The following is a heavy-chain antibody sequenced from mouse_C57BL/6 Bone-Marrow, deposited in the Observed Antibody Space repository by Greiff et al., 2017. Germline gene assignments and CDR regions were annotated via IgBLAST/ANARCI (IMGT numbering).Heavy chain of an antibody. CDR1: GFNIKDDY. J-gene: IGHJ2*01. D-gene: IGHD1-3*01. CDR3: TKSSLY. V-gene: IGHV14-4*01. Sequence: EVHLVESGAELVRPGASVKLSCTASGFNIKDDYMHWVKQRPEQGLEWIGWIDPENGDTEYASKFQGKATITADTSSNTAYLQLSSLTSEDTAVYYCTKSSLYWGQGTTLTVSS. CDR2: IDPENGDT.